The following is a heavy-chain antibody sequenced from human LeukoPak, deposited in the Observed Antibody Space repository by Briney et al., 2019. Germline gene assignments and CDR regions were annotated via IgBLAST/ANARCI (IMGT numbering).Heavy chain of an antibody. Sequence: PSETLSLTCTVSGYSISSGYYWGWIRQPPGKGLEWIGSIYHSGSTYYNPSLKSRVTISADTSKNQFSLRLSSVTAADTAVYYCARVYTRLVNSDEMEDYFDHWGQGTLVTVSS. CDR1: GYSISSGYY. CDR2: IYHSGST. D-gene: IGHD5-24*01. V-gene: IGHV4-38-2*02. CDR3: ARVYTRLVNSDEMEDYFDH. J-gene: IGHJ4*02.